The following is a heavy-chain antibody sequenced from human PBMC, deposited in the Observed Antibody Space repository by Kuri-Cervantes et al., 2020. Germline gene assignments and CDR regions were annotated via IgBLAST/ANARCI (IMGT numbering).Heavy chain of an antibody. D-gene: IGHD2-2*01. CDR1: GFIFSVYP. V-gene: IGHV3-30*01. J-gene: IGHJ6*03. CDR3: ARGGYCSSTSCYGGEIWDYNYYYMDV. Sequence: GGSLRLSCAASGFIFSVYPMHWVRQAPGKGLQWVAVTSLDGNNKYYADSVKGRFTISRDNSKNTLYLQMNSLRAEDTAVYYCARGGYCSSTSCYGGEIWDYNYYYMDVWGKGTTVTVSS. CDR2: TSLDGNNK.